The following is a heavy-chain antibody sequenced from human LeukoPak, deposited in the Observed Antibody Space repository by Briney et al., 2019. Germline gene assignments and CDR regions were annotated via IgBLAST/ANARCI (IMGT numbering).Heavy chain of an antibody. CDR3: AKDEFADQWLFPFDS. D-gene: IGHD6-19*01. J-gene: IGHJ4*02. CDR2: ITSGGGT. Sequence: SGGSLRLSCAASGFTFSSYAMNWVRQAPGKGLEWVSAITSGGGTYYADSVKGRFTISRDHSKSTLHLQMNGLRAEDTAVYYCAKDEFADQWLFPFDSWGKGTLVSVFS. V-gene: IGHV3-23*01. CDR1: GFTFSSYA.